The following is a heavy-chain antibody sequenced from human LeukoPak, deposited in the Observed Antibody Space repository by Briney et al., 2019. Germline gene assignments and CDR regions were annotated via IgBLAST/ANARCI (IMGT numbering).Heavy chain of an antibody. D-gene: IGHD2-15*01. CDR2: LSDSGGST. J-gene: IGHJ4*02. CDR3: AKSFAGINTPFDY. Sequence: SGGSLRLSCAASGFTFSSYAMSWVRQAPGKGLEWVSSLSDSGGSTYYADSVKGRFTISRDNSKNTLYLQMNSPRAEDTAVYYCAKSFAGINTPFDYWGQGTLVTVSS. V-gene: IGHV3-23*01. CDR1: GFTFSSYA.